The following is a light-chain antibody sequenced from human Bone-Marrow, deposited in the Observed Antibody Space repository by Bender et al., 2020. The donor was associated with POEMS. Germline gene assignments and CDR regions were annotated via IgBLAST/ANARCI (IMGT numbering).Light chain of an antibody. Sequence: QSALTQPPSASGSPGHSVTISCTGTSSDVGGYNYVAWYQQHPGKAPKVMIYEGDKRPSGVSNRFSGSKSGNTASLTISGLQAEDEADYYCAAWDDSLDGVVFGGGTKLTVL. CDR1: SSDVGGYNY. CDR2: EGD. V-gene: IGLV2-8*01. CDR3: AAWDDSLDGVV. J-gene: IGLJ2*01.